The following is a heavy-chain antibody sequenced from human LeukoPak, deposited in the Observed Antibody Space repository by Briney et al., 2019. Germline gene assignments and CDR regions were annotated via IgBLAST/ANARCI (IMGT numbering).Heavy chain of an antibody. CDR1: GFTFSSYA. CDR3: ARGYYMDV. CDR2: ISGSGGGT. J-gene: IGHJ6*03. Sequence: PGGSLRLSCAASGFTFSSYAMSWVRQAPGKGLEWVSGISGSGGGTYYADSVKGRFTVSRDNSKNTLFLQMNSLRAEDTAAYYCARGYYMDVWGTGTTVIVSS. V-gene: IGHV3-23*01.